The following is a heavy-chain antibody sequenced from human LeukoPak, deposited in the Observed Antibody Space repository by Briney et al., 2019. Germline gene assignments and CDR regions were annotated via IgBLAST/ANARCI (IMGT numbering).Heavy chain of an antibody. J-gene: IGHJ4*02. CDR1: GGTFSSYA. D-gene: IGHD3-16*01. CDR3: ARELTEGGDY. CDR2: IIPIFGTA. Sequence: ASEKVSCKASGGTFSSYAISWVRQAPGQGLEWMGGIIPIFGTANYAQKFQGRVTITADESTSTAYMELSSLRSEDTAVYYCARELTEGGDYWGQGTLVTVSS. V-gene: IGHV1-69*13.